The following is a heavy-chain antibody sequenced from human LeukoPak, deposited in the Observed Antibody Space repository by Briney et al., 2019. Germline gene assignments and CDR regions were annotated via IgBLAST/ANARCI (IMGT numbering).Heavy chain of an antibody. CDR2: INHSGST. D-gene: IGHD3-10*01. CDR3: ARLRGWWFGAKNYYYYMDV. J-gene: IGHJ6*03. CDR1: GGSFSGYY. V-gene: IGHV4-34*01. Sequence: SETLSLTCAVYGGSFSGYYWSWIRQPPGKGLEWIGEINHSGSTNYNPSLKSRVTISVDTSKNQFSLKLSSVTAADTAVYYCARLRGWWFGAKNYYYYMDVWGKGTTVTISS.